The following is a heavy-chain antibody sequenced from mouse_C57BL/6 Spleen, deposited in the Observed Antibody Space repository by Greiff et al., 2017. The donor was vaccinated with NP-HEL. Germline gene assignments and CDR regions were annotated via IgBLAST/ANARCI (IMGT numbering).Heavy chain of an antibody. D-gene: IGHD4-1*01. J-gene: IGHJ4*01. Sequence: VQLQQSGAELVRPGASVTLSFKASGYTFTDYEMHWVKQTPVHGLEWIGAIDPETGGTAYNQKFKGKAILTADKSSSTAYMELRSLTSEDSAVYYCTRSRQNWDGMDYWGQGTSVTVSS. V-gene: IGHV1-15*01. CDR2: IDPETGGT. CDR1: GYTFTDYE. CDR3: TRSRQNWDGMDY.